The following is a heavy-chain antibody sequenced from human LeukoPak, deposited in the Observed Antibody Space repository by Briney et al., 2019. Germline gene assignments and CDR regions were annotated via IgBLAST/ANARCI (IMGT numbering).Heavy chain of an antibody. V-gene: IGHV3-21*01. D-gene: IGHD2-2*01. CDR1: GFTFSSYS. CDR3: ARVLRYCSSTSCYGD. CDR2: ISSSSSYI. Sequence: GGSLRLSCAASGFTFSSYSMNWVRQAPGKGLEWVSSISSSSSYIYYADSVKGRFTISRDNAKNSLYLQMNSLRAEDTAVYYCARVLRYCSSTSCYGDWGQGTLVTVSS. J-gene: IGHJ4*02.